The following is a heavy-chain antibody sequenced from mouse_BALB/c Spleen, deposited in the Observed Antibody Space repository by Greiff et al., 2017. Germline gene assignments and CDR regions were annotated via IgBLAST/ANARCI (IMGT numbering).Heavy chain of an antibody. CDR1: GYTFTDYA. D-gene: IGHD2-1*01. J-gene: IGHJ4*01. V-gene: IGHV1S137*01. Sequence: VQLQQSGAELVRPGVSVKISCKGSGYTFTDYAMHWVKQSHAKSLEWIGVISTYYGDASYNQKFKGKATMTVDKSSSTAYMELARLTSEDSAIYYCARWDGNYGYAMDYWGQGTSVTVSS. CDR3: ARWDGNYGYAMDY. CDR2: ISTYYGDA.